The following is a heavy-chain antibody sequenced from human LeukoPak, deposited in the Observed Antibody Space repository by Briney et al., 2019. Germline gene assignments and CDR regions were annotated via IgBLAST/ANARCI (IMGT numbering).Heavy chain of an antibody. J-gene: IGHJ4*02. CDR2: IRYDGSNK. CDR1: GFTFSSYG. CDR3: AKDQYYDFWSGNNYFDY. V-gene: IGHV3-30*02. Sequence: GGSLRLSCAASGFTFSSYGMHWVRQAPGKGLEWVALIRYDGSNKYYADSVKGRFTISRDNSKNTVYLQMNSLRAEDTAVYYCAKDQYYDFWSGNNYFDYWGQGTLVTVSS. D-gene: IGHD3-3*01.